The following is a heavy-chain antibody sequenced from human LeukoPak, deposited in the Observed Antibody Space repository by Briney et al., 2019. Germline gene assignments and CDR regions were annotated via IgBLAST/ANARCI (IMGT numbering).Heavy chain of an antibody. CDR2: INHSGST. D-gene: IGHD3-10*01. Sequence: SKTLSLTCAVYGGSFSGYYWSWIRQPPGKGLEWIGEINHSGSTNYNPSLKSRVTISVDTSKNQFSLKLSSVTAADTAVYYCARGQHYGSGSYYYWGQGTLVTVSS. V-gene: IGHV4-34*01. CDR1: GGSFSGYY. J-gene: IGHJ4*02. CDR3: ARGQHYGSGSYYY.